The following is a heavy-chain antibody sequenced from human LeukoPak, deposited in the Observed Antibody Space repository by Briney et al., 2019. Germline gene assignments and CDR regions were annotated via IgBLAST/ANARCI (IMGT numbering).Heavy chain of an antibody. CDR3: AREVWGSIDY. V-gene: IGHV4-59*01. CDR1: GGSISSYY. J-gene: IGHJ4*02. D-gene: IGHD3-16*01. CDR2: IYYSGST. Sequence: PSETLSLTCTVSGGSISSYYWSWLRQPPGKGLEWIGYIYYSGSTNYNPSLKSRVTISVDTSKNQFSLKLSSVTAADTAVYYCAREVWGSIDYWGQGTLVTVSS.